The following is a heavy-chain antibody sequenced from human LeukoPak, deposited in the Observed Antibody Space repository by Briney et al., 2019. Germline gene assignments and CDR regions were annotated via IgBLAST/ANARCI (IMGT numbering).Heavy chain of an antibody. CDR3: ARQPDDYYDSSGPDH. Sequence: GESLKISCKGSGYSFTSYWIGWVRQMPGKGLEWMGIIYPGDSDTRYSPSFQGQVTISADKSISTAYLQWSSLKASDTAMYYCARQPDDYYDSSGPDHWGQGTLVTVSS. CDR2: IYPGDSDT. V-gene: IGHV5-51*01. D-gene: IGHD3-22*01. CDR1: GYSFTSYW. J-gene: IGHJ4*02.